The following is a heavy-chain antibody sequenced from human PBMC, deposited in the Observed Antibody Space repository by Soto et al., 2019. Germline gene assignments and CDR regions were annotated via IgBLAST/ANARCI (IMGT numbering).Heavy chain of an antibody. J-gene: IGHJ6*02. D-gene: IGHD6-19*01. CDR3: ARDFTDSSGPTLGMGV. Sequence: SETLSLTCTVSGGSISSYYWSWIRQPPGKGLEWIGYIYYSGSTNYNPSLKSRVTISVDTSKDQFSLKLSSVTAADAAVYYCARDFTDSSGPTLGMGVWGQGTTVTV. CDR2: IYYSGST. CDR1: GGSISSYY. V-gene: IGHV4-59*12.